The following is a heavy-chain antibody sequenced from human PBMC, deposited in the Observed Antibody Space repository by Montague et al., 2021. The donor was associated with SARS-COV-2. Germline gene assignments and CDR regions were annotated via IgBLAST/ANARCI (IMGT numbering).Heavy chain of an antibody. J-gene: IGHJ5*02. CDR1: GVSISGYTYF. Sequence: SETLSLTCTVSGVSISGYTYFWGWIRQPSGKGLEWIASVYYSGSTYYNPSLKSRVTISVDTSKNQSSLQVSSVTAADAAIYYCARHRVASGWNYFDPWGRGTLVTVPS. CDR2: VYYSGST. V-gene: IGHV4-39*01. D-gene: IGHD1-7*01. CDR3: ARHRVASGWNYFDP.